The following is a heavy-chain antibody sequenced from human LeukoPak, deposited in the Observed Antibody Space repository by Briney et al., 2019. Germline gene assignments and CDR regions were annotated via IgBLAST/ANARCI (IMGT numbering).Heavy chain of an antibody. CDR3: ASLSGSYSWFDP. D-gene: IGHD1-26*01. Sequence: GGSLRLSCAASGFTVSSNYMSWVRQAPGKGLEWVSVIYSGGSTYYADSVKGRFTISRDNSKNTLYLQMNSLRAEDTAVYYCASLSGSYSWFDPWGQGTLVTVSS. J-gene: IGHJ5*02. CDR2: IYSGGST. CDR1: GFTVSSNY. V-gene: IGHV3-53*01.